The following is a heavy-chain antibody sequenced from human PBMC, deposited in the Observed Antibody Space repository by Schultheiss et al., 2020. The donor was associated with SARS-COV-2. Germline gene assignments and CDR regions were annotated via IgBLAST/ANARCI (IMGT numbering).Heavy chain of an antibody. CDR2: IKYDGSSK. CDR1: GFTFSDYY. J-gene: IGHJ5*02. CDR3: VRDRSWWTPYNCFDL. V-gene: IGHV3-30*03. D-gene: IGHD2-15*01. Sequence: GGSLRLSCAASGFTFSDYYMSWIRQAPGKGLEWMAVIKYDGSSKYYAVSVKGRFSISRDNAKNSLYLQMNSLRAEDTAVYYCVRDRSWWTPYNCFDLWGRGTLVTVSS.